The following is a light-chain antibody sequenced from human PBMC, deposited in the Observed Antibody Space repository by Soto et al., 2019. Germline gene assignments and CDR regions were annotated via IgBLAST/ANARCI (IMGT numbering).Light chain of an antibody. V-gene: IGKV3-15*01. CDR2: GAY. J-gene: IGKJ1*01. CDR1: QSVSTN. Sequence: VMTQALGTTSVSALEGDTLYWRASQSVSTNLAWYQQRPGQAPRLIISGAYTRATGIPARFSGSGSGTEFTLTISSLQSEDFAIYYCQQFNKWPRTFGQGTKVDI. CDR3: QQFNKWPRT.